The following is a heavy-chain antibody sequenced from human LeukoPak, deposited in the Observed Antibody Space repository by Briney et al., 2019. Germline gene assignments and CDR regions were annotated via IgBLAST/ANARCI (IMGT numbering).Heavy chain of an antibody. CDR1: GFSFSRYW. V-gene: IGHV3-7*01. CDR2: IKQDGSEK. J-gene: IGHJ6*03. CDR3: ARDGKAVGATKAPYYYYYMDV. D-gene: IGHD1-26*01. Sequence: GGSLRLSCAASGFSFSRYWMSWVRQAPGKGLEWVANIKQDGSEKNYVESVKGRFTISRDNAKNSLYLHMNSLRAEDTAVYYCARDGKAVGATKAPYYYYYMDVWGKGTTVTVSS.